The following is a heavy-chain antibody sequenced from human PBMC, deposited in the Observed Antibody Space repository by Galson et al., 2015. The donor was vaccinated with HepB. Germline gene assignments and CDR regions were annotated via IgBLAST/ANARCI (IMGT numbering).Heavy chain of an antibody. CDR1: GYTFTSYG. J-gene: IGHJ6*02. V-gene: IGHV1-18*01. D-gene: IGHD2-2*01. CDR2: ISAYNGNT. Sequence: SVKVSCKASGYTFTSYGISWVRQAPGQGLEWMGWISAYNGNTNYAQKLQGRVTMTTDTSTSTAYMELRSLRSDDTAVYYCATSGGPPYCSSTSCPARGYYYGMDVWCQGTTVTVSS. CDR3: ATSGGPPYCSSTSCPARGYYYGMDV.